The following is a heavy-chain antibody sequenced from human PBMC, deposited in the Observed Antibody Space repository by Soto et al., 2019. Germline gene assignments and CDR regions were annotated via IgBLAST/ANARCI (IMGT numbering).Heavy chain of an antibody. CDR1: GYSFTSYW. CDR3: AKGYCSSTSCDHFDY. V-gene: IGHV5-51*01. J-gene: IGHJ4*02. CDR2: IYPGDSDT. D-gene: IGHD2-2*01. Sequence: GESLKISCKGSGYSFTSYWIGWVRQMPGKGLEWMGIIYPGDSDTRYSPSFQGQVTISADKSISTAYLQWSSLEASDTAMYYCAKGYCSSTSCDHFDYWGQGTLVTVSS.